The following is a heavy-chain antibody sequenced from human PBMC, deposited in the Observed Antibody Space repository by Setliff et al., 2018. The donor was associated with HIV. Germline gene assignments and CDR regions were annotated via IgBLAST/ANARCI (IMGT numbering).Heavy chain of an antibody. CDR3: ARVTDYYDSSGYTTRPSDDY. D-gene: IGHD3-22*01. CDR1: GYTFTTYG. CDR2: ISPFNGNT. V-gene: IGHV1-18*01. J-gene: IGHJ4*02. Sequence: ASVKVSCKTSGYTFTTYGITWVRQAPGRGLEWMGWISPFNGNTNYAQKLQGRVTMTTDTSTSTAYMELRSLRSDDTAVYYCARVTDYYDSSGYTTRPSDDYWGQGTLVTVSS.